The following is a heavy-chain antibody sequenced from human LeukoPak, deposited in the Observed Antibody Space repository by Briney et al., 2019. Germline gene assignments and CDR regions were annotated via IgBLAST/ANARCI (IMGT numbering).Heavy chain of an antibody. V-gene: IGHV1-8*01. CDR3: AREVTRGVYDY. CDR2: TNPNSGNT. J-gene: IGHJ4*02. CDR1: GYTFTSYD. D-gene: IGHD3-10*01. Sequence: GASVKVSCKASGYTFTSYDINWVRQATGQGLEWMGWTNPNSGNTGYAQTFQGRVTMTRDTSMSTAYMDLSSLRSDDTAVYYCAREVTRGVYDYWGQGTLVTVSS.